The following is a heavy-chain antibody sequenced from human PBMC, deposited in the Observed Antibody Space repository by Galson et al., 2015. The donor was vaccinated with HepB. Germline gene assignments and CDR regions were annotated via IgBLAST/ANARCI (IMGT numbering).Heavy chain of an antibody. V-gene: IGHV2-5*02. D-gene: IGHD3-10*01. CDR1: GFSLSTSGVG. J-gene: IGHJ3*02. CDR3: ARITAGSGYYGSGSRDAFDI. CDR2: IYWDDDK. Sequence: PALVKPTQTLTLTCTFSGFSLSTSGVGVGWIRQPPGKALEWLALIYWDDDKRYSTSLKTRLTISKDTSKNQVVLTMTNMDPVDTATYYCARITAGSGYYGSGSRDAFDIWGQGTMVTVSS.